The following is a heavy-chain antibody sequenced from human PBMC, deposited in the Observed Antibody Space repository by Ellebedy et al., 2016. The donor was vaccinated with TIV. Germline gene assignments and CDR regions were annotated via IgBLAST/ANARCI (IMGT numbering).Heavy chain of an antibody. CDR2: IGGNGATT. D-gene: IGHD1-20*01. J-gene: IGHJ4*01. CDR1: GFTFSSYA. CDR3: ARYNWNSGHY. Sequence: GESLKISCAASGFTFSSYAMGWVRQAPGKGLEWVSVIGGNGATTDYADSVKGRFTISRDNAKNTLYLQMNSLRAEDTAVYYCARYNWNSGHYWGQGTLITVSS. V-gene: IGHV3-23*01.